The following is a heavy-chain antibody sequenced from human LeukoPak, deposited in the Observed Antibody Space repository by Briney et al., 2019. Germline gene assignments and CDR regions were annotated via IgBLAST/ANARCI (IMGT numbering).Heavy chain of an antibody. Sequence: PGGSLRLSCAVSGFRFSNYWMTWVRQAPGKGLEWVANIKQDGSEKYYVDSVKGRFTISRDNAKNSLYLQMNSLRAEDTAVYYCARNYYGSGRDYWGQGTLVTVSS. V-gene: IGHV3-7*01. CDR2: IKQDGSEK. D-gene: IGHD3-10*01. J-gene: IGHJ4*02. CDR1: GFRFSNYW. CDR3: ARNYYGSGRDY.